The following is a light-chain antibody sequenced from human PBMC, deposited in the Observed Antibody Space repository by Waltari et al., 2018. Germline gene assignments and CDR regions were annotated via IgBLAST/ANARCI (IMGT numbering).Light chain of an antibody. CDR3: SSYTSSSTPFV. CDR2: EVS. J-gene: IGLJ1*01. Sequence: QSALTQPASVSGSPGQSITISCTGTSSDFVGYHYFSWYQQHPGKAPKLMIYEVSNRPSGVSNRFSGSKSGNTASLTISGLQAEDEADYYCSSYTSSSTPFVFGTGTKVTVL. CDR1: SSDFVGYHY. V-gene: IGLV2-14*01.